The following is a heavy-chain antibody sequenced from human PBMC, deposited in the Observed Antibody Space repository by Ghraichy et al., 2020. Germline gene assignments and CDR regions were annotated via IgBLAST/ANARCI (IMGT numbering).Heavy chain of an antibody. J-gene: IGHJ6*02. CDR1: GYTFTSYD. V-gene: IGHV1-8*01. D-gene: IGHD3-3*01. CDR3: ARGEPHYDFWSGYYWDWYYYGMDV. CDR2: MNPNSGNT. Sequence: ASVKVSCKASGYTFTSYDINWVRQATGQGLEWMGWMNPNSGNTGYAQKFQGRVTMTRNTSISTAYMELSSLRSEDTAVYYCARGEPHYDFWSGYYWDWYYYGMDVWGQGTTVTVSS.